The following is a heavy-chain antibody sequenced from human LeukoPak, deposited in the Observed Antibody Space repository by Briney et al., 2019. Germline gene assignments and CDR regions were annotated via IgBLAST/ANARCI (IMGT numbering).Heavy chain of an antibody. J-gene: IGHJ5*02. D-gene: IGHD3-22*01. CDR3: ARHHAGDSSGYYLGNWFDP. CDR2: INHSGST. V-gene: IGHV4-34*01. CDR1: GGSFSGYY. Sequence: KPSETLSLTCAVYGGSFSGYYWSWIRQPPGKGLEWIGEINHSGSTNYNPSLKSRVTISVDTSKNQFSLELSSVTAADTAVYHCARHHAGDSSGYYLGNWFDPWGQGTLVTVSS.